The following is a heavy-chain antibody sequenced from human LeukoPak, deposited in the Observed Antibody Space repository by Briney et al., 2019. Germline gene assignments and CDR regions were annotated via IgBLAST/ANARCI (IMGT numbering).Heavy chain of an antibody. CDR2: IASDGSST. Sequence: GGSLRLSCAASGFTFSSYWMNWVRQAPGKGLAWVSRIASDGSSTTYADSVRGRFSISRGNAKNTLYLQMNSLRVEDTAVYYCARGRPHGNDYWGRGTLVTVSS. V-gene: IGHV3-74*01. D-gene: IGHD4-23*01. CDR3: ARGRPHGNDY. J-gene: IGHJ4*02. CDR1: GFTFSSYW.